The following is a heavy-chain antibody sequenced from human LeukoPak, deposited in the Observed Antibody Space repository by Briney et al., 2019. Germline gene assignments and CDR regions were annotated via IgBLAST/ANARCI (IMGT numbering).Heavy chain of an antibody. CDR3: ARDVGYCSSTSCQREFDY. J-gene: IGHJ4*02. V-gene: IGHV1-8*01. CDR1: GYTFTSYD. Sequence: ASVKVSCKASGYTFTSYDINWVRQATGQGLEWMGWMNPNSGNTGYAQKFQGRVTMTRSTSISTAYMELSSLRSEDTAVYYCARDVGYCSSTSCQREFDYWGQGTLVTVSS. CDR2: MNPNSGNT. D-gene: IGHD2-2*01.